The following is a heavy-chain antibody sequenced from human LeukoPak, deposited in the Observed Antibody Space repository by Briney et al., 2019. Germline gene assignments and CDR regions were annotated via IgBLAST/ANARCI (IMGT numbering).Heavy chain of an antibody. CDR1: GSRFTSYW. J-gene: IGHJ3*02. CDR3: ARHSEYSSSPGAFDI. Sequence: GESLKISCQGSGSRFTSYWISWVRQMPGKGLEWMGRIDPSDSYTNYSPSFQGHVTISADKSISTAYLQWSSLKASDTAMYYCARHSEYSSSPGAFDIWGQGTMVTVSS. V-gene: IGHV5-10-1*01. CDR2: IDPSDSYT. D-gene: IGHD6-6*01.